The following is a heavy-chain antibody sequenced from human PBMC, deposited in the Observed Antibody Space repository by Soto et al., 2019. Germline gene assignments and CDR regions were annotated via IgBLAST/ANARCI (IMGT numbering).Heavy chain of an antibody. V-gene: IGHV4-30-4*01. CDR3: VRELSNSPDFFDE. Sequence: PXATLSLTCSVSGGSISSDDHYWTWIRQAPGEGLEWIGYIYYSGRTLYNPSLKSRVTISIDTAKNQFSLKLISVSAADTAVYFCVRELSNSPDFFDEWGQRALVTVSS. J-gene: IGHJ4*02. D-gene: IGHD4-4*01. CDR2: IYYSGRT. CDR1: GGSISSDDHY.